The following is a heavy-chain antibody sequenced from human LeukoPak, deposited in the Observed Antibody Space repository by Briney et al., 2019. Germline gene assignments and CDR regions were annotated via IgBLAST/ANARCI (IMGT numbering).Heavy chain of an antibody. Sequence: SQTLSLTCTVSGGSISSGGYYWSWIRQHPGTSLEWIGYIYYSGSTYYNPSLKSRVTISVDTSKNQFSLKLSSVTAADTAVYYCASHHYDILTGYSPFDYWGQGTLVTVSS. CDR1: GGSISSGGYY. D-gene: IGHD3-9*01. V-gene: IGHV4-31*03. CDR2: IYYSGST. CDR3: ASHHYDILTGYSPFDY. J-gene: IGHJ4*02.